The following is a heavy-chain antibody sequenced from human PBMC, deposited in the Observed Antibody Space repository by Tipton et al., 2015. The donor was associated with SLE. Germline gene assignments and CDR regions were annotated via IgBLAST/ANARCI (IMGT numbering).Heavy chain of an antibody. D-gene: IGHD1-26*01. J-gene: IGHJ4*02. V-gene: IGHV4-59*01. Sequence: TLSLTCTVSGVSISPYYWNWMRQPPGKGLEWIGYIYYSGITNQNPPLKSRLTISVDTSKSQFSLKLTSVTAADTAVYYCAREGIVGVIRHFDYWGQGIPVTVSS. CDR1: GVSISPYY. CDR3: AREGIVGVIRHFDY. CDR2: IYYSGIT.